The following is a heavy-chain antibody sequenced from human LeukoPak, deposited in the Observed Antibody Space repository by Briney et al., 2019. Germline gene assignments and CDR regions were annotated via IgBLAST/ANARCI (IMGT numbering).Heavy chain of an antibody. Sequence: GGSLRLSCKVSGFTFNNYWMHWVRQAPGKGLEWVSAISGGGSTYYADSVKGRFIISRDNSKNTVYLQLNSLRAEDTAVYYCARGGDTIGSIRSPFDIWGQGTMVTVSS. V-gene: IGHV3-53*01. CDR1: GFTFNNYW. J-gene: IGHJ3*02. CDR2: ISGGGST. CDR3: ARGGDTIGSIRSPFDI. D-gene: IGHD3-22*01.